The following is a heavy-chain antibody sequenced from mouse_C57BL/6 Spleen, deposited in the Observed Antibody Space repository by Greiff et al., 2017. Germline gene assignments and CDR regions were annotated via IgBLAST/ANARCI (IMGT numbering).Heavy chain of an antibody. CDR3: ASHYYGSSYYAMDY. CDR2: ISGGGGNT. D-gene: IGHD1-1*01. CDR1: GFTFSSYT. Sequence: EVHLVESGGGLVKPGGSLKLSCAASGFTFSSYTMSWVRQTPEKRLEWVATISGGGGNTYYPDSVKGRFTISRDNAKNTLYLQMSSLRSEDTALYYCASHYYGSSYYAMDYWGQGTSVTVSS. J-gene: IGHJ4*01. V-gene: IGHV5-9*01.